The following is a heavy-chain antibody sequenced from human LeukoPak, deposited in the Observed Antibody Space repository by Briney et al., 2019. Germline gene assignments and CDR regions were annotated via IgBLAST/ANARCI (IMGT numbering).Heavy chain of an antibody. CDR3: ARRYDSSSWYNWFDP. J-gene: IGHJ5*02. D-gene: IGHD6-13*01. CDR2: IYPGDSDT. V-gene: IGHV5-51*01. Sequence: GESLKISCKGSGYSFTSYWIGWVRQVPGKGLEWVGIIYPGDSDTRYSPSFQGQVTISADKSISTAYLQWSSLKASDTAMYYCARRYDSSSWYNWFDPWGQGTLVTVSS. CDR1: GYSFTSYW.